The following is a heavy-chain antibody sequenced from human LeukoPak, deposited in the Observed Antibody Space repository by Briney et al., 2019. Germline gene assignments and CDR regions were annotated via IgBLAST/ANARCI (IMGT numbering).Heavy chain of an antibody. J-gene: IGHJ4*02. CDR1: GFTFSSYE. CDR2: ISSSGSTI. D-gene: IGHD2-21*02. CDR3: AKPDFVEKYCGGDCLHETAFDY. V-gene: IGHV3-48*03. Sequence: GGSLRLSCAASGFTFSSYEMNWVRQAPGKGLEWVSYISSSGSTIYYADSVKGRFTISRDNAKNSLYLQMNSLRAEDTAVYYCAKPDFVEKYCGGDCLHETAFDYWGQGTLVTVSS.